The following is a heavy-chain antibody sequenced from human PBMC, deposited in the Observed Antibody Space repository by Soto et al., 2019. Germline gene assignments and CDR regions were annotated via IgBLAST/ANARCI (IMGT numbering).Heavy chain of an antibody. Sequence: QVLLVQSGAEVKKPGASVKVSCKASGYTFNSYGVSWVRQAPGQGLEWMGWISAYNGNTKYSQNLQGGVTMTIDTTTSSAYLEVRCLRSDDTAIYYCARYFWSGQLPFYFDQWGQGTLVTVSS. CDR3: ARYFWSGQLPFYFDQ. CDR2: ISAYNGNT. V-gene: IGHV1-18*01. J-gene: IGHJ4*02. CDR1: GYTFNSYG. D-gene: IGHD3-3*01.